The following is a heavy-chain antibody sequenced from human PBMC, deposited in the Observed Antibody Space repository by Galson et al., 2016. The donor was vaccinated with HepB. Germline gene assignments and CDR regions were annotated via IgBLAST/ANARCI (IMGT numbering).Heavy chain of an antibody. V-gene: IGHV2-70*01. CDR1: GFSLSTSGMC. CDR2: IDWDEDK. CDR3: ALMKNYYYGMDV. J-gene: IGHJ6*02. Sequence: PALVKPTQTLTLTCTFSGFSLSTSGMCVSWIRQPPGKALEWLALIDWDEDKYYSTSLKTRLTISKDTSKNQVVLTMTNMDPVDTATYYCALMKNYYYGMDVWGQGTTVTVSS.